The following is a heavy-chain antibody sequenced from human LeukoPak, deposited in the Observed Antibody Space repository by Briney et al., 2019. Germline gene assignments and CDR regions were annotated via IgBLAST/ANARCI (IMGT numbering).Heavy chain of an antibody. J-gene: IGHJ3*02. D-gene: IGHD6-19*01. CDR2: TSYDGSNK. V-gene: IGHV3-30*04. CDR3: ARDSDSSGWYELGAFDI. Sequence: GGPLRLSCAASGFTFSSYAMHWVRQAPGKGLEWVAVTSYDGSNKYYADSVKGRFTISRDSSKNTLYLQMNSLRAEDTAVYYCARDSDSSGWYELGAFDIWGQGTMVTVSS. CDR1: GFTFSSYA.